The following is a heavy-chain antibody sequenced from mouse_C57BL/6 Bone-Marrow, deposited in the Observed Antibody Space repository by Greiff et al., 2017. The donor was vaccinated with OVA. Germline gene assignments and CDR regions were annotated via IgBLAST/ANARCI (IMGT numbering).Heavy chain of an antibody. CDR3: ARVTTGRYFDV. V-gene: IGHV5-4*01. CDR2: ISDGGSYT. J-gene: IGHJ1*03. CDR1: GFTFSSYA. D-gene: IGHD1-1*01. Sequence: EVQVVESGGGLVKPGGSLKLSCAASGFTFSSYAMSWVRQTPEKRLEWVATISDGGSYTYYPDNVKGRFTISRDNAKNNLYLQMSHLKSEDTAMYYCARVTTGRYFDVWGTGTTVTVSS.